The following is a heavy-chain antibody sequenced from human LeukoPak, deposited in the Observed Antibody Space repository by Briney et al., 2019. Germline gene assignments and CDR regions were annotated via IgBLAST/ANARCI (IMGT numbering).Heavy chain of an antibody. Sequence: PGGSPRLSCAASGFTFSSYSMNWVRQAPGKGLEWVSYISSSSSTIYYADSVKGRFTISRDNAKNSLYLQMNSLRAEDTAVYYCARGDPSPDSPWGQGTMVTVSS. CDR3: ARGDPSPDSP. CDR1: GFTFSSYS. CDR2: ISSSSSTI. V-gene: IGHV3-48*01. J-gene: IGHJ3*01. D-gene: IGHD2-15*01.